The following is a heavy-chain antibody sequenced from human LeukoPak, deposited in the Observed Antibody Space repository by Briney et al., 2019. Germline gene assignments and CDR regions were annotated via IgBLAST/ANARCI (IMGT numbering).Heavy chain of an antibody. CDR2: IYYSGGT. Sequence: PSETLSLTCTVSGGSISSGGYYWSWIRQHPGKGLEWIGYIYYSGGTYYNPSLKSRVTISVDTSKNQFSLKLSSVTAADTAVYYCARVVTYYYDSSGYPLPYYFDYWGQGTLVTVSS. V-gene: IGHV4-31*03. J-gene: IGHJ4*02. CDR1: GGSISSGGYY. D-gene: IGHD3-22*01. CDR3: ARVVTYYYDSSGYPLPYYFDY.